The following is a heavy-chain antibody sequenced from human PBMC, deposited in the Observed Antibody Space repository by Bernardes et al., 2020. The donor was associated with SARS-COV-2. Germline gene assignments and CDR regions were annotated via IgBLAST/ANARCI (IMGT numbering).Heavy chain of an antibody. CDR3: ARDLSGYDTLDI. J-gene: IGHJ3*02. D-gene: IGHD1-26*01. CDR1: GFTLSNYG. CDR2: IWYNGGSQ. Sequence: GGSLRLSCTASGFTLSNYGMHWARQAPGKALEWVTNIWYNGGSQYYSDSVKGRFTISRDNSKNTLYLQMNSLRADDTAVYYCARDLSGYDTLDIWGQGTMVTVSS. V-gene: IGHV3-33*01.